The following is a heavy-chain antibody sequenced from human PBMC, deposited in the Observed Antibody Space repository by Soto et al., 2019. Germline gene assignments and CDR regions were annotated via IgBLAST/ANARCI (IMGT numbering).Heavy chain of an antibody. J-gene: IGHJ4*02. Sequence: SETLSLTCTVSGDSMSNYYWNWIRQPPVKRLEWIGYIYYSGNTNYNPSLKSRVTISLDTSKNQFSLKLSSVTAADTAVYYCARGVAAPQTGPLDYWGQGTLVTVSS. D-gene: IGHD6-13*01. CDR1: GDSMSNYY. V-gene: IGHV4-59*12. CDR2: IYYSGNT. CDR3: ARGVAAPQTGPLDY.